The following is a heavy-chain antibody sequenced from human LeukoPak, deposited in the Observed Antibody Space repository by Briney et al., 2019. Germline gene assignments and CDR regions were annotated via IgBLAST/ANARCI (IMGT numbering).Heavy chain of an antibody. Sequence: SETLSLTCTVSGGSISSYYWIWIRQPPGRGLEWIGYIYYSGSTNYNPSLKSRVTISVDTSKNQFSLKLRSVTAADTAVYYCASTLYGSGSGGCDSWGQGTLVTASS. CDR1: GGSISSYY. D-gene: IGHD3-10*01. V-gene: IGHV4-59*08. J-gene: IGHJ4*02. CDR2: IYYSGST. CDR3: ASTLYGSGSGGCDS.